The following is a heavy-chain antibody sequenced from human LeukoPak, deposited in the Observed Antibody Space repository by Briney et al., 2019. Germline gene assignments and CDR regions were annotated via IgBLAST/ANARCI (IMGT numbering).Heavy chain of an antibody. V-gene: IGHV4-34*01. CDR1: GGSFSGYY. CDR3: ARGNTVTRY. Sequence: SETLSLTCAVYGGSFSGYYWSWIRQPPGKGLELIGEINHSGSTNYNPSLKSRVTISVDTSKNQFSLKLSSVTAADTAVYYCARGNTVTRYWGQGTLVTVSS. CDR2: INHSGST. D-gene: IGHD4-17*01. J-gene: IGHJ4*02.